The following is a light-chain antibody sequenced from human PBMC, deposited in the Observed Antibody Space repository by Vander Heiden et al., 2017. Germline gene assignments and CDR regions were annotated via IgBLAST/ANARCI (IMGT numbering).Light chain of an antibody. CDR2: KAS. J-gene: IGKJ1*01. Sequence: DIQMTQTPSTLSASVGDRVTITCRASQGISNWLAWYQQKPGKAPKLLISKASSLQSGVPSRFSGSGSETEFTLTISSLQPDDFATYYCQQYNSFSWTFGQGTKVEIK. CDR1: QGISNW. CDR3: QQYNSFSWT. V-gene: IGKV1-5*03.